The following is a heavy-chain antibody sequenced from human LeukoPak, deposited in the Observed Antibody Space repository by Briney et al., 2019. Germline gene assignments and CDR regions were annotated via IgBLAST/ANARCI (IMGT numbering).Heavy chain of an antibody. CDR1: GYTLTNYN. V-gene: IGHV1-18*01. CDR3: AREFGHCYGDNCFYFFDT. CDR2: INTYKGYT. D-gene: IGHD4-23*01. Sequence: ASVKVSCKASGYTLTNYNISWVRQAPGQGLEWMGWINTYKGYTLYAQKLQGRVTMTADTSTNTAYMELRSLRFDDTAVYYCAREFGHCYGDNCFYFFDTWGQGFRVTVSS. J-gene: IGHJ4*02.